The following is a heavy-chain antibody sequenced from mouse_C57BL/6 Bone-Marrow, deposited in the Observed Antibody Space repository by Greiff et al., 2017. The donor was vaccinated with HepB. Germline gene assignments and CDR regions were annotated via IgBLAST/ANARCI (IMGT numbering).Heavy chain of an antibody. J-gene: IGHJ4*01. Sequence: VKLMESGAELARPGASVKLSCKASGYTFTSYGISWVKQRTGQGLVWIGEIYPRSGNTYYNEKFKGKATLTADKSSSTAYMELRSLTSEDSAVYFCARWGWLLGMDYWGQGTSVTVSS. CDR2: IYPRSGNT. CDR3: ARWGWLLGMDY. V-gene: IGHV1-81*01. D-gene: IGHD2-3*01. CDR1: GYTFTSYG.